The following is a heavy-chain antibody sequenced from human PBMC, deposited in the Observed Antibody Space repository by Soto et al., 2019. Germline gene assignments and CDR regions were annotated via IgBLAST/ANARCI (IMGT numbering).Heavy chain of an antibody. CDR3: ARHDGSRSTDY. D-gene: IGHD3-10*01. V-gene: IGHV4-59*08. Sequence: SETLSLTCTVSGGSISSDYWNWIRQPPGKGLEWIGYIHSGSTTYSASLRSRVTISVDTSKNQFSLKLSSLTAADTAVYFCARHDGSRSTDYWGQGTLVTVSS. J-gene: IGHJ4*02. CDR1: GGSISSDY. CDR2: IHSGST.